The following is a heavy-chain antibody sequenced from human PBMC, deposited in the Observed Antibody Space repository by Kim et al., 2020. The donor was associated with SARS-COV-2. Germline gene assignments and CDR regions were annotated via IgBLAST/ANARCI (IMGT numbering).Heavy chain of an antibody. D-gene: IGHD2-15*01. J-gene: IGHJ4*02. V-gene: IGHV3-48*03. Sequence: SVGGRFPICRDNAQNSLFLQMNSLRAEDTAVYYCTRDNPAVADFDSWGQGTLVTVSS. CDR3: TRDNPAVADFDS.